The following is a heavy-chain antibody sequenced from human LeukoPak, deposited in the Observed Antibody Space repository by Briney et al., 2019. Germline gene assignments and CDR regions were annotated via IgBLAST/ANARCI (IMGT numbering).Heavy chain of an antibody. V-gene: IGHV4-31*03. Sequence: PSETLSLTCTVSGGSISSGGYYWSWIRQHPGKGLEWIGYIYYSGSTYYNPSLKSRVTISVDTSKNQFSLKLSSATAADTAVYYCARGGGQWLFQYYFDYWGQGTLVTVSS. D-gene: IGHD3-22*01. CDR1: GGSISSGGYY. CDR2: IYYSGST. CDR3: ARGGGQWLFQYYFDY. J-gene: IGHJ4*02.